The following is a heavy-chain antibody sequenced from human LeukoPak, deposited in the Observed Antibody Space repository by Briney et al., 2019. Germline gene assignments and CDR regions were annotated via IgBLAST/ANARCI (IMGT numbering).Heavy chain of an antibody. J-gene: IGHJ4*02. CDR1: GGSISSYY. D-gene: IGHD5-12*01. V-gene: IGHV4-59*01. CDR2: IYYSGST. Sequence: SETLSLTCTVSGGSISSYYWSWIRQPPGKGLEWIGYIYYSGSTNYNPSLKSRVTISVDTSKNQFSLKLSSVTAADTAVYYCARDIFMEKYHRGYSGYDERWGQGTLVTVSS. CDR3: ARDIFMEKYHRGYSGYDER.